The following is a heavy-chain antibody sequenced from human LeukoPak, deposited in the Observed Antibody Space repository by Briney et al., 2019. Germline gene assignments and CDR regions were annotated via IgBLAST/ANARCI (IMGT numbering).Heavy chain of an antibody. D-gene: IGHD3-16*02. J-gene: IGHJ4*02. Sequence: PGGSLRLSCAASGFTFSSYAMHWVRQAPGKGLEWVAVISYDGSNKYYADSVKGRFTISRDNSKNTLYLQMNSLRAEDTAVYYCAREFYDYVWGSYRQLDYWGQGTLVTVSS. CDR3: AREFYDYVWGSYRQLDY. CDR2: ISYDGSNK. V-gene: IGHV3-30-3*01. CDR1: GFTFSSYA.